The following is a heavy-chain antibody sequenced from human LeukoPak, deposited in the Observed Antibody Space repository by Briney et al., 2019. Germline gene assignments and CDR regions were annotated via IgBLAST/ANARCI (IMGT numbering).Heavy chain of an antibody. CDR2: ITNSGGGT. V-gene: IGHV3-23*01. CDR1: GFTFNSYA. CDR3: APRGQYYFVS. J-gene: IGHJ4*02. Sequence: GGSLRLSCAASGFTFNSYAMSWVRQAPGKGLEWVSSITNSGGGTFYADSVKGRFTISRDNSKKPLYLQMNSLRSEDTAVYYRAPRGQYYFVSWGQGTLVTVFS.